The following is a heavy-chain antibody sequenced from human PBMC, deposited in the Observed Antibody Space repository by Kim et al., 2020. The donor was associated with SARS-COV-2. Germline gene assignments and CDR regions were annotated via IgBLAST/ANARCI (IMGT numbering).Heavy chain of an antibody. CDR3: ARDGSLPEVLWFGELWVDGMDV. Sequence: GGSLRLSCAASGFTFSSYAMHWVRQAPGKGLEWVAVISYDGSNKYYADSVKGRFTISRDNSKNTLYLQMNSLRAEDTAVYYCARDGSLPEVLWFGELWVDGMDVWGQGTTVTVSS. V-gene: IGHV3-30*04. CDR2: ISYDGSNK. CDR1: GFTFSSYA. J-gene: IGHJ6*02. D-gene: IGHD3-10*01.